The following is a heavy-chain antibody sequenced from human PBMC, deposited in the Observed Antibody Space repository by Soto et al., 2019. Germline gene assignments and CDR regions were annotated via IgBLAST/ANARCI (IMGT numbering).Heavy chain of an antibody. CDR2: IHPADSDT. J-gene: IGHJ6*02. Sequence: PGESLKISCKGSGYNFASYWIGWVRQMPGKGLEWMGIIHPADSDTRYSPSFQGQVTISADKSITTAYLQWSSLKASDTAMYYCAGGGVRGVVTRTRDYYGMDVWGQGTTVTVSS. CDR3: AGGGVRGVVTRTRDYYGMDV. V-gene: IGHV5-51*01. CDR1: GYNFASYW. D-gene: IGHD3-10*01.